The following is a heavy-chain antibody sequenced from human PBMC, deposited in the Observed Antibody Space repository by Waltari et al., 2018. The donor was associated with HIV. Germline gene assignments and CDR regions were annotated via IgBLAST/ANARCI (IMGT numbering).Heavy chain of an antibody. D-gene: IGHD2-2*01. CDR1: VYTFSTYD. V-gene: IGHV1-8*01. J-gene: IGHJ6*02. Sequence: QVQLVQSVAEVKKPGASVKVACKASVYTFSTYDINWVLQATGQGLEWMGWMNPNSGNTGYAQKFQGRVNMTRNSSIRTAYMELSSLRSDDTAVYYCSRGLHCTATSCLLYHGMDVWGQGTAVSVSS. CDR2: MNPNSGNT. CDR3: SRGLHCTATSCLLYHGMDV.